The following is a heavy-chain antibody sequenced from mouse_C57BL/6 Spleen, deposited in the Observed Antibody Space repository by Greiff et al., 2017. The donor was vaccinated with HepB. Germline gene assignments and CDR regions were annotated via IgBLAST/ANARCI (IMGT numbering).Heavy chain of an antibody. CDR2: IDPSDSYT. CDR1: GYTFTSYW. D-gene: IGHD6-1*01. CDR3: ARGLPRPYFDY. J-gene: IGHJ2*01. Sequence: VQLQQSGAELVRPGTSVKLSCKASGYTFTSYWMHWVKQRPGQGLEWIGVIDPSDSYTNYNQKFKGKATLTVDTSSSTAYMQLSSLTSEDSAVYYCARGLPRPYFDYWGQGTTLTVSS. V-gene: IGHV1-59*01.